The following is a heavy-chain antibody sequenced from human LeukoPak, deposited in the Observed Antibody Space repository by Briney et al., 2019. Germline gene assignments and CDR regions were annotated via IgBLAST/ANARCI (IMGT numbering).Heavy chain of an antibody. CDR1: GGCISSYY. D-gene: IGHD1-26*01. V-gene: IGHV4-59*08. CDR3: ARATYYYYGMDV. CDR2: IYYSGST. Sequence: SETLSLTCTVSGGCISSYYWSWIRQPPGKGLEWIGYIYYSGSTNYNPSLKSRVTISVDTSKNQFSLKLSSVTAADTAVYYCARATYYYYGMDVWGQGTTVTVSS. J-gene: IGHJ6*02.